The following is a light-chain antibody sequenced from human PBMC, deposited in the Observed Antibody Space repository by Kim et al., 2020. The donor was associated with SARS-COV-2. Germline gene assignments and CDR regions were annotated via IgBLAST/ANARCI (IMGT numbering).Light chain of an antibody. J-gene: IGLJ3*02. CDR2: GRT. V-gene: IGLV3-19*01. Sequence: SSELTQDPAVSVALGQTVKITCQGDSLRSYYASWYQQKPGQAPILVMYGRTNRPSGIPGRFSGSASGDTASLPITGAQAEDEADYYCCCRDRNAGRVFGGGPQLTVL. CDR3: CCRDRNAGRV. CDR1: SLRSYY.